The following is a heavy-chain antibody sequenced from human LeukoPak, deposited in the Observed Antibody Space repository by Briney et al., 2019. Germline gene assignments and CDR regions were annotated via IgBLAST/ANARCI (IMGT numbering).Heavy chain of an antibody. CDR2: ISSSSSTI. CDR3: ARDRVIMVRGGPRVYYYYGMDV. D-gene: IGHD3-10*01. Sequence: KSGGSLILSCAASGFTFSSYSMNWVRQAPGKGLEWVSYISSSSSTIYYADSVKGRFTISRDNAKNSLYLQMNSLRDEDTAVYYCARDRVIMVRGGPRVYYYYGMDVWGQGTTVTVSS. V-gene: IGHV3-48*02. J-gene: IGHJ6*02. CDR1: GFTFSSYS.